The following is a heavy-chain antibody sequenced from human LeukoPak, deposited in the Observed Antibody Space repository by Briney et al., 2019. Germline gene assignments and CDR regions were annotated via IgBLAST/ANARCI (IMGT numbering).Heavy chain of an antibody. CDR2: MNPNSGNT. V-gene: IGHV1-8*03. Sequence: ASVKVSCKASGYTFTSYDINWVRQAPGQGLEWMGWMNPNSGNTGYAQKFQGRVTITRNTSISTAYMELSSLRSEDTAVYYCARGRGIFGVLYYWGQGTLVTVSS. J-gene: IGHJ4*02. CDR1: GYTFTSYD. CDR3: ARGRGIFGVLYY. D-gene: IGHD3-3*01.